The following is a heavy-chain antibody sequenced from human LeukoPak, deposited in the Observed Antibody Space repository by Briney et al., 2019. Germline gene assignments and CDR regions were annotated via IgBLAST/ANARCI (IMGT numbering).Heavy chain of an antibody. V-gene: IGHV3-33*08. J-gene: IGHJ4*02. D-gene: IGHD3-22*01. CDR2: IWYDGSNK. CDR3: ARGGLYYYDSSGYGVDY. Sequence: GGSLRLSCAASGFTFSSYGMHWVRQAPGKGLEWVAVIWYDGSNKYYADSVKGRFTISRDNSKNTLYLQMNSLRAEDTAVYYCARGGLYYYDSSGYGVDYWGQGTLVTVSS. CDR1: GFTFSSYG.